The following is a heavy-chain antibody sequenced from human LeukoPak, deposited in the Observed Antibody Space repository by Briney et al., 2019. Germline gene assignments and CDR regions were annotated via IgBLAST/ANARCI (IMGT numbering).Heavy chain of an antibody. CDR3: ARVRYSRYSFDY. CDR2: IYSGGST. J-gene: IGHJ4*02. Sequence: GESLRLSCAASGFTVSSNYMSWVRQAPGKGLEWVSVIYSGGSTYYADSVKGRFTISRDNSKNTLYLQMNSLRAEDTAVYYCARVRYSRYSFDYWGQGTLVTVSS. V-gene: IGHV3-66*01. D-gene: IGHD6-13*01. CDR1: GFTVSSNY.